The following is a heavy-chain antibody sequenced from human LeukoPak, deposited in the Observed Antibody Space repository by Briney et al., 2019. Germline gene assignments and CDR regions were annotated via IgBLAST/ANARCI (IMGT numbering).Heavy chain of an antibody. D-gene: IGHD2-21*01. CDR1: GGSCSDYY. Sequence: SETLSLTCAVYGGSCSDYYCSWIRQPPGKGLEWIGEILPYGDYNYNSSLRSRLTISIDTSKTQFSLRLTSLTAADTAFYYCARGRDRSKAGEHWGQGTLVTVSS. CDR3: ARGRDRSKAGEH. CDR2: ILPYGDY. J-gene: IGHJ4*02. V-gene: IGHV4-34*01.